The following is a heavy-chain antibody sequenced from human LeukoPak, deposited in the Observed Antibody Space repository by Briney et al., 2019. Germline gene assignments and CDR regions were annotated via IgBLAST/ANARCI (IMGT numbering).Heavy chain of an antibody. Sequence: SETLSLTCAVSGYSISSGYYWCWIRQPPGKGLEWIGSIYHSGSTYYNPSLKSRVTISVDTSKNQFSLKLSSVTAADTAVYYCITSLAAAGSGSLDAFDIWGQGTMVTVSS. CDR3: ITSLAAAGSGSLDAFDI. J-gene: IGHJ3*02. V-gene: IGHV4-38-2*01. CDR2: IYHSGST. D-gene: IGHD6-13*01. CDR1: GYSISSGYY.